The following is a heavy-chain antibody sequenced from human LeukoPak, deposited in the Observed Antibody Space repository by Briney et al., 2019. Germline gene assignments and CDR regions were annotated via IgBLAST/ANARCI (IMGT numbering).Heavy chain of an antibody. J-gene: IGHJ4*02. Sequence: SETLSLTCTVSGGSISSSSHYWGWIRQPPGKGLEWIGSIYYSGNTYYNPSLKSRVTISIDTSKNQFSPKLSSVTAADTAVYYCARHANIVVVPAAKAFDYWGQGTLVTVSS. D-gene: IGHD2-2*01. CDR3: ARHANIVVVPAAKAFDY. V-gene: IGHV4-39*01. CDR1: GGSISSSSHY. CDR2: IYYSGNT.